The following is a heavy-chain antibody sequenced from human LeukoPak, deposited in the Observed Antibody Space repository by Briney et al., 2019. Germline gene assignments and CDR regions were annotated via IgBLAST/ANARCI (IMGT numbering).Heavy chain of an antibody. CDR2: INSDGSST. CDR1: GFTSSSYR. Sequence: PWGTLRLSCAASGFTSSSYRMHWVRQAPGQGLVWVSHINSDGSSTRYADSVKGRFTISRDNAKNTLYLQVSSLRAEDTALYYCARGGSPPEVLGDTFDIWGHGTMVTVSS. J-gene: IGHJ3*02. V-gene: IGHV3-74*01. CDR3: ARGGSPPEVLGDTFDI. D-gene: IGHD1-26*01.